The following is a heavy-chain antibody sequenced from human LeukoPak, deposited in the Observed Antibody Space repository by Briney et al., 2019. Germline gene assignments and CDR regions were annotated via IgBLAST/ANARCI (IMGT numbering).Heavy chain of an antibody. CDR2: IIPIFGTA. CDR3: ARAIENSGYDFDY. V-gene: IGHV1-69*13. CDR1: GGTYSSYA. D-gene: IGHD5-12*01. Sequence: GASVRVSCKASGGTYSSYAISRVRQAPGQGREWMGGIIPIFGTANYAQKYQGRVTITADESTSTAYMELSSLRSEDTAVYYCARAIENSGYDFDYWGQGTLVTVSS. J-gene: IGHJ4*02.